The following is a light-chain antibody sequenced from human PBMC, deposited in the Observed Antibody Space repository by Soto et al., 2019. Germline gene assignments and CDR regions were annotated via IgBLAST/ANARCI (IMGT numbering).Light chain of an antibody. J-gene: IGKJ2*01. CDR1: QSVRSN. CDR3: QQYNDWPPHT. CDR2: HAS. V-gene: IGKV3-15*01. Sequence: ETVMTQSPATLSVSPGEGATLSCRASQSVRSNLAWYQQKPGQTPRLLIYHASTRATGVPARFSGSGSGTEFTLTISSLQSEDFAVYYCQQYNDWPPHTFGQGTKVEIK.